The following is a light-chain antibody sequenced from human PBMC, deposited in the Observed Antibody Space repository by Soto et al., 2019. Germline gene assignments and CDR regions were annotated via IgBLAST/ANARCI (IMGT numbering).Light chain of an antibody. J-gene: IGKJ4*01. V-gene: IGKV3-20*01. CDR1: QSVSKNY. Sequence: EIVLTQSPGTLSLSPRDRATLSCRASQSVSKNYLDWYQQKPGQAPRLLIRDASSRATGIPDRFSGSGSGTDFTLTIGKLEPEDFAVYYCQQCSTSPLTFGGGTKVEIK. CDR3: QQCSTSPLT. CDR2: DAS.